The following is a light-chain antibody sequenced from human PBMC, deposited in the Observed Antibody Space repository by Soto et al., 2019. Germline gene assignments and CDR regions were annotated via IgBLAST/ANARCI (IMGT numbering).Light chain of an antibody. J-gene: IGKJ3*01. V-gene: IGKV3-20*01. CDR1: QSVSNN. Sequence: EIVLTQSPCTLSLSPGERATLSCRASQSVSNNLAWIQQKPGQTPRLLMYGASSRATGIPDRFSGSGSGTRFTLTISRLEPEDFAVYYCQQYGGSPFTFGPGTKVEI. CDR3: QQYGGSPFT. CDR2: GAS.